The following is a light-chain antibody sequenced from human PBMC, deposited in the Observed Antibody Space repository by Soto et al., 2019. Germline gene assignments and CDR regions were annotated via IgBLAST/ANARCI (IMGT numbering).Light chain of an antibody. J-gene: IGKJ4*01. CDR2: GAS. CDR1: QSVSSSY. Sequence: EIVLTQSPGTLSLSPGERATLSCRASQSVSSSYLAWYQQKPGQAHRLLIYGASSRGTGIPDRFSGSGSGTDFTLTISRLEPEDFAVYYYQQYGSSPPEVTFGGGTKVEIK. CDR3: QQYGSSPPEVT. V-gene: IGKV3-20*01.